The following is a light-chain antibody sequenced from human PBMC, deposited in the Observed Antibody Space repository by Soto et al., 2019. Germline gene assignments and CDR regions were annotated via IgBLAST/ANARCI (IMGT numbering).Light chain of an antibody. V-gene: IGKV1-39*01. J-gene: IGKJ1*01. CDR3: QQSFSSRWT. CDR1: QGIITY. Sequence: DIQLTQSPSSLSASVGDSVTITCRASQGIITYLNWYQQKPGKAHNXLIYSSSTLQSGVPSRFSGSGSGTDFTITISSLQPEDFATYYCQQSFSSRWTFGQGTKVDIK. CDR2: SSS.